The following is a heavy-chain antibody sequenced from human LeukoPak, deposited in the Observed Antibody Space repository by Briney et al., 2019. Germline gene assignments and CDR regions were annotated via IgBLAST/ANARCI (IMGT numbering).Heavy chain of an antibody. CDR2: ISFDGSHK. CDR1: GFTFSSYA. J-gene: IGHJ4*02. CDR3: AREGCSGGSCYLFLTLDY. D-gene: IGHD2-15*01. Sequence: TGGSLRLSCAASGFTFSSYAMHWVRQAPGKGLEWVALISFDGSHKYYADSVKGRFTISRDNAKNSLYLQMNSLRAEDTAVYYCAREGCSGGSCYLFLTLDYWGQGTLVTVSS. V-gene: IGHV3-30*04.